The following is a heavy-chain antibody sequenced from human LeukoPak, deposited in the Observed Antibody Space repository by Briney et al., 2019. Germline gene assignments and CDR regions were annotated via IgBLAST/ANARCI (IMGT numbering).Heavy chain of an antibody. Sequence: GGSLRLSCGASGFTFSTYWMSWVRQAPGKGLEWVANIKQDGSEKYYVDSVKGRFTISRDNAKNSLYLQMNSLKTEDTAVYYCTRLPPDSYYYDSSVEFWYYYYYMDVWGQGTLVTVSS. V-gene: IGHV3-7*03. CDR3: TRLPPDSYYYDSSVEFWYYYYYMDV. J-gene: IGHJ6*03. CDR2: IKQDGSEK. D-gene: IGHD3-22*01. CDR1: GFTFSTYW.